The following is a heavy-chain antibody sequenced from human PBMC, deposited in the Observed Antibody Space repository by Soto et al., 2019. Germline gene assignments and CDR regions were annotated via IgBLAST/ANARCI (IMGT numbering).Heavy chain of an antibody. Sequence: PSETLSLTCTVSGGSISSYYWSWIRQPPGKGLEWIGYIYYSGSTNYNPSLKSRVTISVDTSKNQFSLKLSSVTAADTAVYYCARHPSKPSSSWYWFDPWGQGTLVTVSS. J-gene: IGHJ5*02. V-gene: IGHV4-59*08. CDR3: ARHPSKPSSSWYWFDP. CDR1: GGSISSYY. D-gene: IGHD6-13*01. CDR2: IYYSGST.